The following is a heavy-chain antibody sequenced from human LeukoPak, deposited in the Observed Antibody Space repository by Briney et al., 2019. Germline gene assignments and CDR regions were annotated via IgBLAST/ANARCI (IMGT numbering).Heavy chain of an antibody. CDR1: GFTFSSYW. D-gene: IGHD2-2*01. CDR3: AKDDSGSSNLRFYNYYMDV. J-gene: IGHJ6*03. Sequence: LSGGSLRLSCAASGFTFSSYWMHWVRQAPGKGLVWVSRINTDGSSTSYADSVKGRFTISRDNSKNTVYLEMNSLVPEDTAVYYCAKDDSGSSNLRFYNYYMDVWGKGTTVIVSS. CDR2: INTDGSST. V-gene: IGHV3-74*01.